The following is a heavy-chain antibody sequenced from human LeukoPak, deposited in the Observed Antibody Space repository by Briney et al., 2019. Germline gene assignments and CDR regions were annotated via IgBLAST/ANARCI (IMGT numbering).Heavy chain of an antibody. J-gene: IGHJ3*02. CDR2: IYYSGST. CDR3: ARDCLEYSGSLTAFDI. V-gene: IGHV4-39*07. CDR1: GGSISSSSYY. D-gene: IGHD1-26*01. Sequence: SETLSLTCTVSGGSISSSSYYWGWIRQPPGKGLEWIGSIYYSGSTYYNPSLKSRVTISVDTSKNQFSLKLSSVTAADAAVYYCARDCLEYSGSLTAFDIWGQGTMVTVSS.